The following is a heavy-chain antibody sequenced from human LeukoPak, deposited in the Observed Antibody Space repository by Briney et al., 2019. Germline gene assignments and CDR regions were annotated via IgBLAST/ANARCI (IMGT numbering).Heavy chain of an antibody. CDR3: AKVPYSSSASKVTDY. V-gene: IGHV3-30*02. J-gene: IGHJ4*02. Sequence: PGGSLRLSCAASRFTFSSYGMHWVRQAPGKGLEWVAFIRYDGSNKYYADSVKGRFTISRDNSKNTLYLQMNSLRAKDTAVYYCAKVPYSSSASKVTDYWGQGTLVTVSS. D-gene: IGHD6-6*01. CDR1: RFTFSSYG. CDR2: IRYDGSNK.